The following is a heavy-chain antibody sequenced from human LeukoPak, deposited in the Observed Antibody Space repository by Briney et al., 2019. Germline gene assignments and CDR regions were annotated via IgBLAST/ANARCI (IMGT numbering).Heavy chain of an antibody. CDR2: ISGSGGGT. CDR1: GFTFANYA. Sequence: GGSLRLSCAASGFTFANYAMTWVRQAPGKGLEWVSFISGSGGGTYYADSVKGRFTVSRDNSNNTLYLQMNTLSAEDTAVYYCAKDASTLEYYFDYWDQGTLVTVSS. J-gene: IGHJ4*02. CDR3: AKDASTLEYYFDY. V-gene: IGHV3-23*01.